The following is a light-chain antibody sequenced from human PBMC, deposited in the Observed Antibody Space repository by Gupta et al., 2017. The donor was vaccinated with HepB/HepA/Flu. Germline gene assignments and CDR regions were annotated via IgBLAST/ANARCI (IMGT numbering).Light chain of an antibody. V-gene: IGKV1-5*03. CDR1: QNINKW. Sequence: DIQMTQSPSTLSASVGDRVTITCRASQNINKWLAWYQQKPGKAPKVLIYEASSLASGVPSRFSGGGSGTEFTLTISSLQPDDFATYYCQNYNSYSETFVQGTKVEIK. CDR3: QNYNSYSET. CDR2: EAS. J-gene: IGKJ1*01.